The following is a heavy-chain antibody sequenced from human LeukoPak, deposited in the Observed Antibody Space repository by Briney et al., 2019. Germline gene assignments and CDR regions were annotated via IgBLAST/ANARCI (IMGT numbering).Heavy chain of an antibody. D-gene: IGHD6-6*01. CDR2: INWNVGST. V-gene: IGHV3-20*04. CDR1: GFTFDDYC. J-gene: IGHJ3*02. Sequence: GGSLRLSCAASGFTFDDYCMSWVRQAPGKGLEWVAGINWNVGSTSDADSVKGRFTISRDSANNSLYLQMNSLRLESKALDYCARETPSARAFDIWGQGTMVSVSS. CDR3: ARETPSARAFDI.